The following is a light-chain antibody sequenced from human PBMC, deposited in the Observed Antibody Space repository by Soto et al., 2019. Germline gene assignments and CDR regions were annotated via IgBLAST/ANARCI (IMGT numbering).Light chain of an antibody. V-gene: IGKV1-5*01. CDR3: QQYDYSRT. J-gene: IGKJ1*01. CDR2: DVS. Sequence: DIQMTQSTSTLSASFGDSVTITCRASQSVAASLAWYQQKPGEAPKLLIYDVSNLETGVPSRFSGGGSGTEFSLTIRSLKPDDFASYYCQQYDYSRTFGQGTKVDIK. CDR1: QSVAAS.